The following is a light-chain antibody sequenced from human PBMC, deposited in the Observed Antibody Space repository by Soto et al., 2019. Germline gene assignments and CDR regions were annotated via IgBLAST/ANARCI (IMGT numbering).Light chain of an antibody. CDR2: GAS. J-gene: IGKJ2*01. CDR1: QPIASN. CDR3: QQYNNWPYT. V-gene: IGKV3-15*01. Sequence: EVVLTQSPDTLSLPPGERATLSCRASQPIASNVAWYQQRPGQPPRLLIFGASTRASDVPDGFTGSGSGTQFTLTIASLHSEDFAVYFCQQYNNWPYTCGQGTK.